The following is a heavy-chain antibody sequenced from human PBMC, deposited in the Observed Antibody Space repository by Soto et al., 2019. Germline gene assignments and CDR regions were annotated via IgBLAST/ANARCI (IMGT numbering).Heavy chain of an antibody. CDR3: AHVGDCGGGSCHDAFDL. V-gene: IGHV1-69*10. CDR1: GGTFSSYA. CDR2: IIPILGIA. Sequence: ASVKVSCKASGGTFSSYAISWVRQAPGQGLEWMGGIIPILGIANYAQKFQGRVTITADKSTSTAYLELSSLRSEDTAVYYCAHVGDCGGGSCHDAFDLWGQGKMVT. J-gene: IGHJ3*01. D-gene: IGHD2-15*01.